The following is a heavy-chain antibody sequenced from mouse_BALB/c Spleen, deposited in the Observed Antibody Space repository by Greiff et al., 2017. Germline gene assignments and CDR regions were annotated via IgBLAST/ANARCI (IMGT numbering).Heavy chain of an antibody. CDR2: IDPSDSYT. CDR3: ARSSYGNLGRFAY. V-gene: IGHV1-69*02. Sequence: QVQLQQPGAELVKPGASVKLSCKASGYTFTSYWMHWVKQRPGQGLEWIGEIDPSDSYTNYNQKFKGKATLTVDKSSSTAYMQLSSLTSEDSAVYYCARSSYGNLGRFAYWGQGTLVTVSA. D-gene: IGHD2-1*01. CDR1: GYTFTSYW. J-gene: IGHJ3*01.